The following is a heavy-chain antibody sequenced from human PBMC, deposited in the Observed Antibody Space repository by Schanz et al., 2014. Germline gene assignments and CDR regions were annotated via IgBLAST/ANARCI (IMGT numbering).Heavy chain of an antibody. Sequence: QVQLQESGPGLVKPSQTLSLTCTVSGGSISSGGYYWSWIRRHPGKGLEWIGHVHYSGRTYYNPSLKSRVTISMGTSKNQFYLRLTAVTAADTAVDHCARDRYCPGARCPGWCDPWGQGTLVTVSS. CDR2: VHYSGRT. CDR3: ARDRYCPGARCPGWCDP. CDR1: GGSISSGGYY. V-gene: IGHV4-31*03. J-gene: IGHJ5*02. D-gene: IGHD2-8*02.